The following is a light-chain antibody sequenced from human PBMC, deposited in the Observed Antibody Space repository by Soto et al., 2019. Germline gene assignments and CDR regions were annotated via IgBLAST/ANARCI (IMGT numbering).Light chain of an antibody. CDR3: QQRSNWLT. CDR1: QSVDSY. J-gene: IGKJ4*01. CDR2: GAS. Sequence: EIILTQFPATLSLSPGERATLSCRASQSVDSYLAWYQQKPGQAPRLLIYGASNRATGIPTGFSGSGSGTDFTLTISSLEPEDFAVYYCQQRSNWLTFGGGTKVDIK. V-gene: IGKV3-11*01.